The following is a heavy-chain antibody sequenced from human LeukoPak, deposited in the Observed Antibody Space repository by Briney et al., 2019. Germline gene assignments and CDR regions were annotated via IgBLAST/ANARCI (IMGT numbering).Heavy chain of an antibody. CDR1: GGSVSSYY. CDR2: IYYSGST. Sequence: PSETLSLTCTVSGGSVSSYYWSWIRQPPGKGLEWIGYIYYSGSTNYNPSLKSRVTISVDTSKNQFSLKLSSVTAADTAVYYCARDYSSSWPYYYYGMDVWGQGTTVTVSS. CDR3: ARDYSSSWPYYYYGMDV. V-gene: IGHV4-59*02. J-gene: IGHJ6*02. D-gene: IGHD6-13*01.